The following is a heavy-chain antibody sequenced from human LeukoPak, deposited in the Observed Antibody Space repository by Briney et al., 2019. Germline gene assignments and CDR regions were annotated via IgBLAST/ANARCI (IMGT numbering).Heavy chain of an antibody. V-gene: IGHV3-53*01. CDR1: GFTVSSNY. CDR2: IYSGGST. J-gene: IGHJ4*02. Sequence: GGSLRLSCAASGFTVSSNYMSWVRQAPGKGLEWVSVIYSGGSTYYADSVKGRFTISRDNSKNTLYLQMNSLRAEDTAVYYCARSRGPYYYDSSGTPGHFDYWGQGTLVTVSS. D-gene: IGHD3-22*01. CDR3: ARSRGPYYYDSSGTPGHFDY.